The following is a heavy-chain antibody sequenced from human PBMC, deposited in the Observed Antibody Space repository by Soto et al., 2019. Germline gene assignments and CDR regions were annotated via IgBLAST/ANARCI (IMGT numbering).Heavy chain of an antibody. J-gene: IGHJ6*02. D-gene: IGHD2-2*01. Sequence: NPSETLSLTCTVSGGSISSYYWSWIRQPPGKGLEWIGYIYYSGSTNYNPSLKSRVTISVDTSKNQFSLKLSSVTAADTAVYYCAAPSGISTTRNYYYYYGMDVWGQGTTVT. CDR3: AAPSGISTTRNYYYYYGMDV. V-gene: IGHV4-59*01. CDR2: IYYSGST. CDR1: GGSISSYY.